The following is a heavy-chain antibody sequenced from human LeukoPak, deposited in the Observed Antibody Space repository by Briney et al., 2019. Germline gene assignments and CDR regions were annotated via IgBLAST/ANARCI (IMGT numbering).Heavy chain of an antibody. CDR3: ARDLSRSFSTIRGLIQHREFDF. CDR1: GFTFRSYW. D-gene: IGHD3-10*01. CDR2: IKQDGSEK. J-gene: IGHJ4*02. Sequence: TGGSLRLSCAASGFTFRSYWMSWVRQAPGKGLEWVANIKQDGSEKYYVDSVKGRFTISKDNAKNSLYLQMNSLRAEDTAVYYCARDLSRSFSTIRGLIQHREFDFWGRGTLVTVSS. V-gene: IGHV3-7*01.